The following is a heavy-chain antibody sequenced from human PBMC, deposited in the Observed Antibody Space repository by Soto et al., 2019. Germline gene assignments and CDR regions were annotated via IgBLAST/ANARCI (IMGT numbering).Heavy chain of an antibody. CDR2: IIPILGIA. D-gene: IGHD2-15*01. J-gene: IGHJ6*03. V-gene: IGHV1-69*02. CDR3: ARXGXXSGXSCXSLLGYYYYMDV. Sequence: QVQLVQSGAEVKKPGSSVKVSCKASGGTFSSYTISWVRQAPGQGLEWMGRIIPILGIANYAQKFQGRVTITADKSTSTAYMELSSLRSEXTAVXXCARXGXXSGXSCXSLLGYYYYMDVWGKGTTVTVSS. CDR1: GGTFSSYT.